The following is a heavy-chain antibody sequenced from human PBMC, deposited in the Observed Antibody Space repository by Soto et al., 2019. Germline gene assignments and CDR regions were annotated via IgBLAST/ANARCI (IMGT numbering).Heavy chain of an antibody. D-gene: IGHD4-17*01. CDR1: GGTFSSYT. Sequence: SVKVSCKASGGTFSSYTISWVRQAPGQGLEWMGRIIPILGIANYAQKFQGRVTITADKSTSTAYMELSSLRSEDTAVYYCARDNYGDYGYYYYGMDGWGQGTTVTVSS. CDR3: ARDNYGDYGYYYYGMDG. CDR2: IIPILGIA. V-gene: IGHV1-69*04. J-gene: IGHJ6*02.